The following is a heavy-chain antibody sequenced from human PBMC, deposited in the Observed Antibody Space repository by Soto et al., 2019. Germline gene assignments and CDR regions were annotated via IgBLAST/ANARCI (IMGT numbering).Heavy chain of an antibody. CDR3: ARGRTPTDY. V-gene: IGHV1-18*01. D-gene: IGHD2-15*01. CDR1: GYTFTNFG. Sequence: QVHLVQSGAEVKKPGASVKVSCTASGYTFTNFGISWVRQAPGQGLEWMGWISAYNGNTNYAQKFQGRVTMTTDTTTSTAYTALRSMRSDDTAVYYCARGRTPTDYWGQGTLVTVSS. CDR2: ISAYNGNT. J-gene: IGHJ4*02.